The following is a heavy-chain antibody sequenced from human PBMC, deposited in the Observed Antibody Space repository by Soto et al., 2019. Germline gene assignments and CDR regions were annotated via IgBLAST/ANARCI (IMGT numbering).Heavy chain of an antibody. Sequence: QVQLAESGGGVVQPGRSLRLSCKASGFTFGNYGMHWVRQAPGRGLEWVTFISYDGSEKFYADSVRGRFTISRDNSKTMLYLQMDSLXPXXXXXXXXXXTXGYCTSDSCYXWNYFYAMDVWGXXXX. CDR3: XXTXGYCTSDSCYXWNYFYAMDV. V-gene: IGHV3-33*05. CDR1: GFTFGNYG. CDR2: ISYDGSEK. D-gene: IGHD2-2*01. J-gene: IGHJ6*02.